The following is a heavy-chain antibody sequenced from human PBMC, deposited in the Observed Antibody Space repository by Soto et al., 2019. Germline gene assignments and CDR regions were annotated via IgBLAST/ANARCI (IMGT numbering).Heavy chain of an antibody. V-gene: IGHV3-48*01. CDR2: ISLSSANI. J-gene: IGHJ2*01. D-gene: IGHD1-1*01. Sequence: EVQLVESGGGLVQPGGSLRLSCAASGFSLYNYAMDWVRQAPGQGLEWVSYISLSSANIHYADSVRGRFTVSRDNAKNSLFLQMNSLRAEDTAVYYCVRVPSRVNECARYVDLWGRGTLVTVSS. CDR3: VRVPSRVNECARYVDL. CDR1: GFSLYNYA.